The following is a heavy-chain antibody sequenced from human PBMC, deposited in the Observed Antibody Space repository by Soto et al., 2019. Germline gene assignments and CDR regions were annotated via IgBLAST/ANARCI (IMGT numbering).Heavy chain of an antibody. V-gene: IGHV3-23*01. J-gene: IGHJ3*01. CDR2: ISGSGGST. D-gene: IGHD3-3*01. CDR3: EKIQLANGKLPFGAFDL. Sequence: EVQLLESGGGLVQPGGSLRLSCAASGFTFSSYAMSWVRQAPGKGLEWVSAISGSGGSTYYADSVKGRFTISRDNSKNTLYLQMNSMRAEDTAVYYCEKIQLANGKLPFGAFDLWGQGTIVTVSS. CDR1: GFTFSSYA.